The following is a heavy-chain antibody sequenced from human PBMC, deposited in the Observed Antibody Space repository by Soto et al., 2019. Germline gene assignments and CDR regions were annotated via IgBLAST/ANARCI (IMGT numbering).Heavy chain of an antibody. CDR1: GYRFTSYG. CDR3: AMVDVYVTPSPQDV. J-gene: IGHJ6*02. D-gene: IGHD3-16*01. V-gene: IGHV1-18*01. CDR2: INAYNGNT. Sequence: QVQLVQSGAEVKNPGASVKVSCKASGYRFTSYGIGWVRQAPGQGLEWMGWINAYNGNTNYAQNLQGRVTLTTATTTSTPYLELRSLRSNDTAVYYCAMVDVYVTPSPQDVWGQGTTVTVSS.